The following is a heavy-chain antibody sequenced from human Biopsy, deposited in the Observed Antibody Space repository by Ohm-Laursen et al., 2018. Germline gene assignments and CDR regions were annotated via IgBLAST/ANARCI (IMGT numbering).Heavy chain of an antibody. CDR3: ARDRPSVSTYGVD. CDR1: GYTFSMYA. D-gene: IGHD3-3*01. V-gene: IGHV1-18*01. Sequence: SVKVSCKASGYTFSMYAIIWVRQAPGQGLEWMGWSSAYNGKTNYTQKFQGRLTMTTDTSTSTAYMELRSLRSDDTAVYYCARDRPSVSTYGVDWGQGTLVTVSS. J-gene: IGHJ4*02. CDR2: SSAYNGKT.